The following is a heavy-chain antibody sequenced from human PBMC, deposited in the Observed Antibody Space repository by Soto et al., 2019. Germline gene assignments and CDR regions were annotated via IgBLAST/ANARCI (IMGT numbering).Heavy chain of an antibody. CDR2: ISAYNGNT. CDR3: ARKIGVSVTRNWFDP. J-gene: IGHJ5*02. D-gene: IGHD3-16*01. Sequence: QVQLVQSGAEVKKPGASVKVSCKASGYTFTSYGISWVRQAPGQGPEWMGWISAYNGNTNYAQKLQGRVTMTTDPSTSTAYMELRSLGSDDTAVYYCARKIGVSVTRNWFDPWGQGTLVTVSS. CDR1: GYTFTSYG. V-gene: IGHV1-18*01.